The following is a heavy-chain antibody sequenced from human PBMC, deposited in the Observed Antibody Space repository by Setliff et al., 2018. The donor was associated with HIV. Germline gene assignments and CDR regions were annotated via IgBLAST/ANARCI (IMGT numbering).Heavy chain of an antibody. Sequence: ASVKVSCKASGGTFSTFSSSAISWVRQAPGQGLEWMGGVIPIFGTPKYPQKFQGRVTITAGDSTTTAYMELSRLKPDDTAIYYCATALTANWNYEPHFDYWGQGSLVTVSS. CDR3: ATALTANWNYEPHFDY. CDR2: VIPIFGTP. J-gene: IGHJ4*02. CDR1: GGTFSTFSSSA. V-gene: IGHV1-69*13. D-gene: IGHD1-7*01.